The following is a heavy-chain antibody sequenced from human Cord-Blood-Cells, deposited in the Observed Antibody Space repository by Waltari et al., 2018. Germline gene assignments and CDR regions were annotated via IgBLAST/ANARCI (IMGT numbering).Heavy chain of an antibody. CDR2: IYYSGST. D-gene: IGHD6-19*01. CDR3: ATFAPKYSSGWSNWFDP. J-gene: IGHJ5*02. V-gene: IGHV4-39*07. CDR1: GGSISSSSYY. Sequence: QLQLQESGPGLVKSSETLSLTCTVSGGSISSSSYYWGWIRQPPGKGLEWIGSIYYSGSTYYNPALKSRVTISVDTSKNQFSLKLSSVTAADTAVYYCATFAPKYSSGWSNWFDPWGQGTLVTVSS.